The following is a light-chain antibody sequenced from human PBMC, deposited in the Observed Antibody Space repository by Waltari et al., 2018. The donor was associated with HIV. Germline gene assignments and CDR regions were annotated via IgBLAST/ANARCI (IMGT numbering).Light chain of an antibody. V-gene: IGKV3-11*01. Sequence: EIVLTQSPAPLSLSPGARATLSCRASQSVSSYLAWYQQKPGQAPRLLIYDASNRATGIPARFSGSGSGTDVTLTISSLEPEDFAVYYCQQRSNWPLTFGQGTRLEIK. J-gene: IGKJ5*01. CDR2: DAS. CDR3: QQRSNWPLT. CDR1: QSVSSY.